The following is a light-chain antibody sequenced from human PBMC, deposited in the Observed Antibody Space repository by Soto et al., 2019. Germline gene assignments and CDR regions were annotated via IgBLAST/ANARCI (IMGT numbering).Light chain of an antibody. CDR2: AAS. Sequence: DIQMTQSPSSMSASVGDRVTITCRASQSIRTNLNWYQHKPGKAPKLLIYAASSLQSGVPSRFSGSGSGTDFTLTISSLQPEDFATYYCQQSYSTPPGFGGGTKVDIK. V-gene: IGKV1-39*01. CDR1: QSIRTN. J-gene: IGKJ4*02. CDR3: QQSYSTPPG.